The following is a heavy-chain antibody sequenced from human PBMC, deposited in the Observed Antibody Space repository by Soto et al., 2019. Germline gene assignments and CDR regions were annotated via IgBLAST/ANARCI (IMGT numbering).Heavy chain of an antibody. D-gene: IGHD3-3*01. V-gene: IGHV1-46*01. CDR2: INPHGGST. CDR1: GDTFTSYY. J-gene: IGHJ5*02. CDR3: ARSSGGNFGIIIEGSNWFDP. Sequence: SVKVSCKAPGDTFTSYYLNWGRQAPVQGLEWMGVINPHGGSTKYAQKSQGRITMTRDTSRSTVYMELSSLRSDDTAIYYCARSSGGNFGIIIEGSNWFDPWGQGTLVTVSS.